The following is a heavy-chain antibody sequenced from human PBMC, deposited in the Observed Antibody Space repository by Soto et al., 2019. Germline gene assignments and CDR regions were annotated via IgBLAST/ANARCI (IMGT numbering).Heavy chain of an antibody. Sequence: GGSLRLSCAASGFTFSSYSMNWVRQAPGKGLEWVSSISSSSSYIYYADSVKGRFTISRDNAKNSLYLQMNSLRAEDTAVYYCARSAEDIVVVPAAIDYWGQGTLVTVSS. J-gene: IGHJ4*02. D-gene: IGHD2-2*01. V-gene: IGHV3-21*01. CDR2: ISSSSSYI. CDR1: GFTFSSYS. CDR3: ARSAEDIVVVPAAIDY.